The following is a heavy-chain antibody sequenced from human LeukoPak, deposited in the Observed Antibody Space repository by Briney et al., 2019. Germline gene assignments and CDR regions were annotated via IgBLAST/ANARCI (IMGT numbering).Heavy chain of an antibody. CDR1: GYTFTSYD. V-gene: IGHV1-8*01. CDR2: MNPNSGNT. Sequence: ASVKVSYKASGYTFTSYDINWVRQATGQGLEWMGWMNPNSGNTGYAQKFQGRVTMTRNTSISTAYMELSSLRAEDTAVYYCAKDQTPRVAAAGDWFDPWGQGTLVTVSS. D-gene: IGHD6-13*01. CDR3: AKDQTPRVAAAGDWFDP. J-gene: IGHJ5*02.